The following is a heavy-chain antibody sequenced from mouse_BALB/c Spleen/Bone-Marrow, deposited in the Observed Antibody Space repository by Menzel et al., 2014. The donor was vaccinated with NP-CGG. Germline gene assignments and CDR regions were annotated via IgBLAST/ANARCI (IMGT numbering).Heavy chain of an antibody. CDR3: VRQNYDYSMDY. V-gene: IGHV10-1*02. Sequence: EVKLVESGGGLVLPKGSLKLSCAASGFTFNTYAMNWVRQAPGKGLEWVARIRSKSNNYATYYADSVKDRFTISRDDSQSMLYLQMNNLKTEDTAMYYCVRQNYDYSMDYWGQGTSVTVSS. CDR2: IRSKSNNYAT. CDR1: GFTFNTYA. D-gene: IGHD2-4*01. J-gene: IGHJ4*01.